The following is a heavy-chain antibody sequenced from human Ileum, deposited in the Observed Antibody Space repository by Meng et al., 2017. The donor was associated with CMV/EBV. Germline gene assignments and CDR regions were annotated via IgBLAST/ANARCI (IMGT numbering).Heavy chain of an antibody. J-gene: IGHJ5*02. D-gene: IGHD2-2*01. CDR2: IYYSGST. V-gene: IGHV4-30-4*08. CDR1: GGSISSGDYY. Sequence: VSGGSISSGDYYWSWLRQPPGKGLEWIGYIYYSGSTYYNPSLKSRVTISVDTSKNQFSLKLGSVTAADTAVYYCARVSASSCSFDPWGQGTLVTVSS. CDR3: ARVSASSCSFDP.